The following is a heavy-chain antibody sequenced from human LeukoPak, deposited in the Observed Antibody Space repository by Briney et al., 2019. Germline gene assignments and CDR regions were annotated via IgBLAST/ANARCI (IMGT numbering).Heavy chain of an antibody. CDR3: GGSYYYFDY. J-gene: IGHJ4*02. CDR2: ISGSGGST. Sequence: GGSLRLSCAASGFTFSSYAMSWVRQAPGKGLEWVSAISGSGGSTYYADSVNGRFTISRDNTKNTLYLQMNSLRAEDTAVYYCGGSYYYFDYWGQGTLVTVSS. V-gene: IGHV3-23*01. D-gene: IGHD1-26*01. CDR1: GFTFSSYA.